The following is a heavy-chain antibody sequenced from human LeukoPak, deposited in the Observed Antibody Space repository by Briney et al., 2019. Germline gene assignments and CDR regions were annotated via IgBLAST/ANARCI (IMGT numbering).Heavy chain of an antibody. CDR3: TTDEGDGYNEPFDY. V-gene: IGHV3-73*01. J-gene: IGHJ4*02. CDR1: GFNFSDSA. Sequence: GGSLKLSCATSGFNFSDSAIHWVRQASGKGLEWVGLIRSKTNNYATTYAVSVKDRFTFSRDDSRNVGYLEMNSLKTVDTAVYYCTTDEGDGYNEPFDYWGQGTLVTVSS. D-gene: IGHD5-24*01. CDR2: IRSKTNNYAT.